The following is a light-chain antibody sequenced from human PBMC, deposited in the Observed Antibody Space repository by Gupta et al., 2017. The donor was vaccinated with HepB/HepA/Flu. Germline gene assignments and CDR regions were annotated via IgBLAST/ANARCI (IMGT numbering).Light chain of an antibody. J-gene: IGLJ2*01. CDR3: QSSDSTLTSFV. CDR1: SSNIAAGYD. Sequence: GSSSNIAAGYDVHWYQQLPGTAPKLLIYGNNSRPSGVPDRFSGSRSGTSASLATTGLQAEDEADDYCQSSDSTLTSFVFGGGTKITVL. CDR2: GNN. V-gene: IGLV1-40*01.